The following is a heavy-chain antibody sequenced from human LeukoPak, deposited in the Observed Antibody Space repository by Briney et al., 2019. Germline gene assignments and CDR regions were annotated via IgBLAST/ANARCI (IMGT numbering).Heavy chain of an antibody. Sequence: GGSLRLSCAASGFTFSTYGMHWVRQAPGKGLEWAAVISSDGNHKYYVDSVKGRFTISRDNSKNTLYLQMNSLRTEDTAVYYCASLLLYCSGSTCYSDYWGQGTLVTVSS. J-gene: IGHJ4*02. CDR2: ISSDGNHK. V-gene: IGHV3-30*03. CDR1: GFTFSTYG. D-gene: IGHD2-15*01. CDR3: ASLLLYCSGSTCYSDY.